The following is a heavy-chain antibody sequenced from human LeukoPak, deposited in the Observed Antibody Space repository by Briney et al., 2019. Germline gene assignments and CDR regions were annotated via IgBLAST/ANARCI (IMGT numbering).Heavy chain of an antibody. V-gene: IGHV1-2*02. Sequence: ASVKVSCMASGYIFTGYYMHWVRQAPGQGLEWMGWINPNSGDTKYEQKFQGRVTMTRDTSISTAYMELSRLRSDDTAVYYCARDIGWYSGYDFDYWGQGTRVTVSS. J-gene: IGHJ4*02. CDR3: ARDIGWYSGYDFDY. D-gene: IGHD5-12*01. CDR2: INPNSGDT. CDR1: GYIFTGYY.